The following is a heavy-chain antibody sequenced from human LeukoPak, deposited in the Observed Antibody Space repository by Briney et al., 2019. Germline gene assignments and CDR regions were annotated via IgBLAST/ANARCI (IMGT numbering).Heavy chain of an antibody. CDR1: GGSISSGSYY. V-gene: IGHV4-61*02. CDR2: IYTSGST. J-gene: IGHJ4*02. Sequence: SQTLSLTCTVSGGSISSGSYYWSWIRQPAGKGVEWIGRIYTSGSTNYNPSLKSRVTISVDTSKNQFSLKLSSVTAAGTAVYYCARAPSTIFGVITLDYFDYWGQGTLVTVSS. CDR3: ARAPSTIFGVITLDYFDY. D-gene: IGHD3-3*01.